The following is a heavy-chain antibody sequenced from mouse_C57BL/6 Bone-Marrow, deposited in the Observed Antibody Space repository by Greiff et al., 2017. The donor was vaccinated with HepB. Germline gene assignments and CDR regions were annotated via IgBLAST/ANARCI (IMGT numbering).Heavy chain of an antibody. J-gene: IGHJ2*01. CDR1: GFSLTSYG. D-gene: IGHD2-2*01. Sequence: VNVVESGPGLVAPSQSLSITCTVSGFSLTSYGVSWVRQPPGKGLAWLGVIWGDGSTNYHSALISRLSISKDNSKSQVVLKLNILQTDDTATYYCLYGYDVYFDYWGQGTTLTVSS. CDR2: IWGDGST. CDR3: LYGYDVYFDY. V-gene: IGHV2-3*01.